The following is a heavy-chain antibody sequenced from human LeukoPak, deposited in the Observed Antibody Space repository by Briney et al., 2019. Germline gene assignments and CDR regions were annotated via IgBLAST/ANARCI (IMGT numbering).Heavy chain of an antibody. D-gene: IGHD3-22*01. CDR2: IYYSVST. CDR1: GDSINSHY. CDR3: ARHRARYYYERSAARHWFDP. J-gene: IGHJ5*02. Sequence: SETLSLTCTVSGDSINSHYWSWIRQPPGKGLEWIGYIYYSVSTNYNPSLKSRVTISVDTSKKQFSCKLSSVTAADTAIYYCARHRARYYYERSAARHWFDPWSQGMVVTVPS. V-gene: IGHV4-59*11.